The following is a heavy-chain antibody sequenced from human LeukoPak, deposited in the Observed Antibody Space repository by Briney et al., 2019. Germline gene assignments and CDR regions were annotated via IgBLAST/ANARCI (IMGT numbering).Heavy chain of an antibody. D-gene: IGHD3-22*01. CDR2: ISSSSSYI. Sequence: GGSLRLSCAASGFTFSSYSMNWVRQAPGKGLEWVSSISSSSSYIYYADSVKGRFTISRDNAKNPLYLQMNSLRAEDTAVYYCARDGENYYDSPNDYWGQGTLVTVSS. CDR3: ARDGENYYDSPNDY. J-gene: IGHJ4*02. CDR1: GFTFSSYS. V-gene: IGHV3-21*01.